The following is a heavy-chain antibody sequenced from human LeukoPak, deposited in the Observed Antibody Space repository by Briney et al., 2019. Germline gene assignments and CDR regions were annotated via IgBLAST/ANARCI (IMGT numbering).Heavy chain of an antibody. V-gene: IGHV4-34*01. D-gene: IGHD7-27*01. CDR2: INHSGST. Sequence: PSETLSLTCAVYGGSFSGYYWSWIRQPPGKGLEWIGEINHSGSTNYNPSLKSRVTISVDTSKNQFSLKLSSVTAADTAVYYCARGPELGNYNWFDPWGQGTLVTVSS. CDR3: ARGPELGNYNWFDP. J-gene: IGHJ5*02. CDR1: GGSFSGYY.